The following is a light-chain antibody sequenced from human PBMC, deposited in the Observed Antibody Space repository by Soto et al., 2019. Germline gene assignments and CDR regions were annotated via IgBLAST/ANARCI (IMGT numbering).Light chain of an antibody. CDR1: SSDVGGYNY. V-gene: IGLV2-14*01. CDR3: SSYPSSSTVV. J-gene: IGLJ2*01. CDR2: DVS. Sequence: QSALTQPASVSGSPGQSITISCTGTSSDVGGYNYVSWYQQHPGKAPKLMIYDVSNRPSGVSNSFSGSKSGNTASLTISGLQAEDEADYYCSSYPSSSTVVFGGGTKVTVL.